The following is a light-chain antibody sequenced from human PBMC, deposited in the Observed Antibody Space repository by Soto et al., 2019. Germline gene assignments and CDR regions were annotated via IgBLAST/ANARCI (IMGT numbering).Light chain of an antibody. CDR1: SSDVGGYNY. V-gene: IGLV2-8*01. CDR2: EVN. CDR3: SSYAGSNLVV. J-gene: IGLJ2*01. Sequence: QSVLTQPPSASGSPGQSVTISCTGTSSDVGGYNYVSWYQHHPGKAPKLMIYEVNKRPSGVPERFSGSKSGNTASLTVSGLQAEDEADYYCSSYAGSNLVVFGGGTKLTVL.